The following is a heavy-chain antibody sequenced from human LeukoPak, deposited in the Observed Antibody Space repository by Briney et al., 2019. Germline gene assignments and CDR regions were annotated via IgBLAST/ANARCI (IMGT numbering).Heavy chain of an antibody. Sequence: PSETLSLTCTVSGGPISSYYWSWIRQPPGKGLEWIGYIYHSGSTHYNPSLRSRVTMSVDRSKNQFSLRLTSVTGADTAVYYCARGATWVDYWGQGILVTVSS. CDR3: ARGATWVDY. D-gene: IGHD7-27*01. V-gene: IGHV4-59*12. CDR2: IYHSGST. CDR1: GGPISSYY. J-gene: IGHJ4*02.